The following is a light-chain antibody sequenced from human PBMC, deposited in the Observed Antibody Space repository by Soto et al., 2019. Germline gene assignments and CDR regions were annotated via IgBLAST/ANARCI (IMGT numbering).Light chain of an antibody. V-gene: IGKV3-15*01. CDR1: QFVSTN. CDR3: QEYKNRPLLT. Sequence: EVVMTQTPATLSVSPGERATLSCRASQFVSTNLAWYQQKPGQHHRLLIYSASTRTTGIPARSSGSGSRTEFTLSISSLQSEDSAVYYLQEYKNRPLLTFGGENKVEI. J-gene: IGKJ4*01. CDR2: SAS.